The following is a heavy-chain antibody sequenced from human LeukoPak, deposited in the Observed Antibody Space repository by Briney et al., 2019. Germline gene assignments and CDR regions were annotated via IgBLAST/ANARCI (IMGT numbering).Heavy chain of an antibody. CDR2: ITLHSGDT. CDR3: AREGQLGLDN. Sequence: GASVKVSCKSSGHTLTVHYIHWVRQGPGQGLEWLGWITLHSGDTHYAQKCQGRLTMTSDTSISTGYMELSRLQFDDTAVYYCAREGQLGLDNWGQGTLVTVSS. V-gene: IGHV1-2*02. D-gene: IGHD1-1*01. J-gene: IGHJ1*01. CDR1: GHTLTVHY.